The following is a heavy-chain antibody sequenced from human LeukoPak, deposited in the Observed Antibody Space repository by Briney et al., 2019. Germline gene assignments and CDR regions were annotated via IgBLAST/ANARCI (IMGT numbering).Heavy chain of an antibody. V-gene: IGHV1-18*01. CDR2: ISAYNGNT. Sequence: ASVKLSFTASGYTFTSYGISWVRQAPGQGLEWMGWISAYNGNTNYAQKLQGRVTMTTDTSTSTAYMELRSLRSDDTAVYYCARGRGNYPLGDYWGQGTLVTVSS. CDR1: GYTFTSYG. J-gene: IGHJ4*02. D-gene: IGHD3-22*01. CDR3: ARGRGNYPLGDY.